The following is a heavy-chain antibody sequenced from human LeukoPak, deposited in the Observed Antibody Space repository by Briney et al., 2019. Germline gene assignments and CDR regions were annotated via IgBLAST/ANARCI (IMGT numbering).Heavy chain of an antibody. CDR1: GGSLSSHY. J-gene: IGHJ4*02. Sequence: SETLSLTCTVSGGSLSSHYWTWIRQPPGKGLEWIGYIYYSGSTNHNPSLKSRVAISLDTSKNQFSLKLSSVTAADTGVYYCARHAPDITGTLDYWGQGTLVTVSS. V-gene: IGHV4-59*08. D-gene: IGHD1-20*01. CDR3: ARHAPDITGTLDY. CDR2: IYYSGST.